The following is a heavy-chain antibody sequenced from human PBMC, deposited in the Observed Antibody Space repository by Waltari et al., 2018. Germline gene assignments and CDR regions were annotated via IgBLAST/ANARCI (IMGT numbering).Heavy chain of an antibody. J-gene: IGHJ4*02. CDR3: ARGTIAVAGTFIFDY. Sequence: QVQLQQWGAGLLKPSATLSLTCAVYGGSFSGYYWSWIRQPPGKGLEWIGEINHSGSTNYNPSLKSRVTISVDTSKNQFSLKLSSVTAADTAVYYSARGTIAVAGTFIFDYWGQGTLVTVSS. CDR2: INHSGST. V-gene: IGHV4-34*01. CDR1: GGSFSGYY. D-gene: IGHD6-19*01.